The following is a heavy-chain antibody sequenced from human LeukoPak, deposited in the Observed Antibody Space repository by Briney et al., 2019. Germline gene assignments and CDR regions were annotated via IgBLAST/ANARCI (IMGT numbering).Heavy chain of an antibody. CDR1: GFSFNNFD. Sequence: PGGSLRLSCAASGFSFNNFDIHWIRQAPGQGLAWVAHIRYDGSNKYYADSVKGRFTISRDNSKSTVYLQMNSLRPEDTAVYYCAKPLFAAAGLAFFDLWDQGTLVAVSS. V-gene: IGHV3-30*02. CDR3: AKPLFAAAGLAFFDL. CDR2: IRYDGSNK. D-gene: IGHD6-13*01. J-gene: IGHJ4*02.